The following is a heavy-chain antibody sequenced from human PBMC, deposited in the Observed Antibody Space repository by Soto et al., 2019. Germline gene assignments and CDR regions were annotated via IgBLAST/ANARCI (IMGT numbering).Heavy chain of an antibody. CDR3: ARDSAVIHNWSDP. CDR1: GGSVSSGSYY. D-gene: IGHD2-21*01. Sequence: QVQLQESGPGLVKPSETLSLTCTVSGGSVSSGSYYWSWIRQPPGKGLEWIGYIYYSGSTNYNPSLKGRFTISVDKAKNQFSLKLSSVTAADTAVYYCARDSAVIHNWSDPWGQGTLVTVSS. J-gene: IGHJ5*02. CDR2: IYYSGST. V-gene: IGHV4-61*01.